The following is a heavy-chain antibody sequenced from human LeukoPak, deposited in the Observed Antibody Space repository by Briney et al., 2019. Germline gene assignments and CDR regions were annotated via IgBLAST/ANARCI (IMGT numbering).Heavy chain of an antibody. Sequence: SETLSLTCAVYGGSFSGYYWSWIRQPPGKGLEWIGEINHSGSTNYNPSLKSRVTISVDTSKDQFSLKLSSVTAADTAVYYCARLRETFDAFDIWGQGTMVTVPS. J-gene: IGHJ3*02. CDR3: ARLRETFDAFDI. CDR1: GGSFSGYY. CDR2: INHSGST. V-gene: IGHV4-34*01.